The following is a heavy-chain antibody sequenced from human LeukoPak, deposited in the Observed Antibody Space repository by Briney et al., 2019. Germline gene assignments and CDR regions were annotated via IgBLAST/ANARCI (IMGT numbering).Heavy chain of an antibody. Sequence: GGSLSLSCAASGFTLSGSDMHWVRQASGKGLEWVGRIRSKANSYATAYAASVKGRFTVSRDDSKNTAYLQMSSLKTEDTAVYYCTSADYDILTGAWGQVTLVTVSS. CDR3: TSADYDILTGA. J-gene: IGHJ4*02. V-gene: IGHV3-73*01. CDR1: GFTLSGSD. D-gene: IGHD3-9*01. CDR2: IRSKANSYAT.